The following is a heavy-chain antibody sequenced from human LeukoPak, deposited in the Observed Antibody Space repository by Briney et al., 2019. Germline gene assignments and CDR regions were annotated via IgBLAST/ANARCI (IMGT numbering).Heavy chain of an antibody. V-gene: IGHV4-30-4*01. CDR1: GGSISSGDYY. D-gene: IGHD3-22*01. J-gene: IGHJ5*02. CDR3: AGGATMIVAYPNWFDP. CDR2: IYYSGST. Sequence: SQTLSLTCTVSGGSISSGDYYWSWIRQPPGKGLEWIGYIYYSGSTYYNPSLKSRVTISVDTSKNQFSLKLSSVTAADTAVYYCAGGATMIVAYPNWFDPWGQGTLVTVSS.